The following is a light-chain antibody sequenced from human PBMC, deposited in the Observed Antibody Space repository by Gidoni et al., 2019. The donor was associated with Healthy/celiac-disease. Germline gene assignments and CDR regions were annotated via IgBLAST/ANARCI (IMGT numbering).Light chain of an antibody. Sequence: EIVMTLSPATLSVSPGERATLSCRASQSGSSNLAWYQQKPGQTPRLLIYGASTRATGIPARFSGSGSGTEFTLTISSLQSEDFAVYYCQQYNNWHPYTFGQGTKLEIK. V-gene: IGKV3-15*01. CDR2: GAS. CDR3: QQYNNWHPYT. CDR1: QSGSSN. J-gene: IGKJ2*01.